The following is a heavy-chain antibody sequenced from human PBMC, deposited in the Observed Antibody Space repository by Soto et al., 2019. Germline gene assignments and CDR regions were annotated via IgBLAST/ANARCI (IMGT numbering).Heavy chain of an antibody. CDR2: IYHSGST. Sequence: QLQLQESGSGLVKPSQTLSLTCAVSGGSISSGGYSWSWIRQPPGKGLEWIGYIYHSGSTYYNPSLKSRVTISVDRSKNQFSLKLSSVTAADTAVYYCARVLHYYGSGSYYFDYWGQGTLVTVSS. CDR1: GGSISSGGYS. J-gene: IGHJ4*02. V-gene: IGHV4-30-2*01. D-gene: IGHD3-10*01. CDR3: ARVLHYYGSGSYYFDY.